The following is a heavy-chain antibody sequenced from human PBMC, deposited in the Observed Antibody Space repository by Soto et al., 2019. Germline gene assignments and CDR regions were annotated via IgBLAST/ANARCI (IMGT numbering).Heavy chain of an antibody. CDR1: GYSFTKYW. CDR2: IYPGDSDT. V-gene: IGHV5-51*01. J-gene: IGHJ4*02. D-gene: IGHD5-18*01. CDR3: ARQKQTAMGVKTGGQYYFDY. Sequence: GESLKISCRASGYSFTKYWIAWVRQMPGEGLEWMGIIYPGDSDTKYNPSFQGQVTISADRSISTAYLQWSSLKASDTAMYYCARQKQTAMGVKTGGQYYFDYWGQGTRVTVSS.